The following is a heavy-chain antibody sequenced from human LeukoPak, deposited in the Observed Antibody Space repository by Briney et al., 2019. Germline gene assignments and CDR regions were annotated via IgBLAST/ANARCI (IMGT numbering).Heavy chain of an antibody. CDR3: ARGNAAMIY. D-gene: IGHD3/OR15-3a*01. Sequence: PSETLSLTCAVYGRSLTGYFWTWIRQPPGKGLEWVGQINHRGTTNYNPSLKSRVTISAGTSKNQFSLKLTSVTAADTAIYFCARGNAAMIYWGQGTPVTVSS. J-gene: IGHJ4*02. CDR1: GRSLTGYF. V-gene: IGHV4-34*01. CDR2: INHRGTT.